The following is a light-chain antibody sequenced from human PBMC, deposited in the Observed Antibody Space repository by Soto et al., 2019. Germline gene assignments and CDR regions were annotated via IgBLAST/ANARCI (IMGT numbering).Light chain of an antibody. CDR2: YDS. CDR1: NMGSKS. CDR3: QVWDSSSDRHVV. J-gene: IGLJ2*01. V-gene: IGLV3-21*04. Sequence: SYELTQPPSVSVAPGKTARITCGGNNMGSKSVHWYQQKPGQAPVLVIYYDSDRPSGIPERFSGSNSGNTATLTISRVEAGDEADYYCQVWDSSSDRHVVFGGGTKLTVL.